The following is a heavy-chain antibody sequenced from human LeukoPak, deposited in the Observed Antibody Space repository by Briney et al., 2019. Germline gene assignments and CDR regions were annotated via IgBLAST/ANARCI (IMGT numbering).Heavy chain of an antibody. Sequence: SETLSLTCTFSGGSISSSSYYWGWIRQPPGKGLEWIGSIYYSGSTYYNPSLKSRVTISVDTSKNQFSLKLSSVTAADTAVYYCARFTDTALDYWGQGTLVTVSS. CDR2: IYYSGST. J-gene: IGHJ4*02. CDR3: ARFTDTALDY. D-gene: IGHD5-18*01. CDR1: GGSISSSSYY. V-gene: IGHV4-39*01.